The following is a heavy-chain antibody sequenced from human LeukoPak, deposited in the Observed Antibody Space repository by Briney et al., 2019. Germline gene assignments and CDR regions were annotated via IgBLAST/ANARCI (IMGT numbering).Heavy chain of an antibody. CDR2: ISTYKGNT. V-gene: IGHV1-18*01. Sequence: ASVTVSCRASGYTFTNYGISWVRQAPGQALEWMGWISTYKGNTKYAQKFQGRVSVTTDTSTSTAYMELRSLTSDDTAVYYCARDRDWNLDYWGRGTLVTVSS. J-gene: IGHJ4*02. D-gene: IGHD3/OR15-3a*01. CDR1: GYTFTNYG. CDR3: ARDRDWNLDY.